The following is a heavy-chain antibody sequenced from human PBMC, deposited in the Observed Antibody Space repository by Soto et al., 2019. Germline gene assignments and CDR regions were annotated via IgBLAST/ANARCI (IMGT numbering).Heavy chain of an antibody. CDR3: AKGLPPDTAMVEVLDY. Sequence: GGSLRLSCAASGFTFSSYGMHWVRQAPGKGLEWVAVISYDGSNKYYADSVKGRFTISRDNSKNTLYLQMNSLRAEDTAVYYCAKGLPPDTAMVEVLDYWGQGTLVTVSS. CDR2: ISYDGSNK. J-gene: IGHJ4*02. D-gene: IGHD5-18*01. V-gene: IGHV3-30*18. CDR1: GFTFSSYG.